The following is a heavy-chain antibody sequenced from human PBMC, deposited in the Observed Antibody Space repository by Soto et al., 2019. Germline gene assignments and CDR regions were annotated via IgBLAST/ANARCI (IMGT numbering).Heavy chain of an antibody. CDR2: ISSSTSHR. J-gene: IGHJ4*02. Sequence: QVQLVESGGGLVKPGGSLRLSCAVSGFTFSDYYMTWIRQAPGKGLEWVSYISSSTSHRNYADSVKGRFTISRDNAKNSLFLQMNSLRAEDTAVSYCARGRGAAADYFDFWGQGTLVTVSS. CDR1: GFTFSDYY. CDR3: ARGRGAAADYFDF. D-gene: IGHD6-13*01. V-gene: IGHV3-11*05.